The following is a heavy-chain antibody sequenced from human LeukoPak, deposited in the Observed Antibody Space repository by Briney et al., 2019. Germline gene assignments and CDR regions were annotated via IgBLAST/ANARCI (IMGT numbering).Heavy chain of an antibody. V-gene: IGHV3-20*04. J-gene: IGHJ4*02. CDR2: INWNGGST. CDR1: GFTFDEYG. CDR3: AREGAVLGPSDY. Sequence: AGGSLRLSCAASGFTFDEYGMSWVRQAPGKGLEWVSGINWNGGSTGYADSVKGRFTISRDKAKNSLYLQMNSLTAEYTALYYCAREGAVLGPSDYWGQGTLVTVSS. D-gene: IGHD2-8*01.